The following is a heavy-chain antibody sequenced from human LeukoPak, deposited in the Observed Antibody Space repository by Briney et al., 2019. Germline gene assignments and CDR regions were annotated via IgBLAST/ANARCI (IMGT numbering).Heavy chain of an antibody. V-gene: IGHV4-34*01. J-gene: IGHJ5*02. CDR1: GGSFSGYY. CDR3: ARGGRLRYFDWLRFDP. Sequence: SETLSLTCAVYGGSFSGYYWSWIRQPPGKGLEWIGEINHSGSTNYNPSLKSRVTISVDTSKNQFSLKLSSVTAADTAVYYCARGGRLRYFDWLRFDPWGQGTLVTVSS. CDR2: INHSGST. D-gene: IGHD3-9*01.